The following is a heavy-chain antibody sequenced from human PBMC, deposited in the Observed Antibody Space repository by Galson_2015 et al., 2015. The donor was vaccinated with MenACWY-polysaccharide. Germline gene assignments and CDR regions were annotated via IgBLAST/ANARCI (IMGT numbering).Heavy chain of an antibody. CDR1: GYTFTNYG. D-gene: IGHD6-6*01. Sequence: SVKVSCKASGYTFTNYGITWVRQAPGQGLEWMGWISTYNSNTNYAQRLQGRVTMTTDTSTNTAYMDLRSLTFDDTAVYYCARALAARLRFDPWGQGTLVTVSS. CDR3: ARALAARLRFDP. CDR2: ISTYNSNT. V-gene: IGHV1-18*01. J-gene: IGHJ5*02.